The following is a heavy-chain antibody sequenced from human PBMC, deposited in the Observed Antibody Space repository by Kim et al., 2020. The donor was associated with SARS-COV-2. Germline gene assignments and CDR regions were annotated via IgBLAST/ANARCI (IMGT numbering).Heavy chain of an antibody. J-gene: IGHJ4*02. D-gene: IGHD6-13*01. V-gene: IGHV3-33*01. CDR3: ARGYIAAAGRCYDY. Sequence: ADSVKGRFTISRDNSKNTLYLQMNSLRAEDTAVYYCARGYIAAAGRCYDYWGQGTLVTVSS.